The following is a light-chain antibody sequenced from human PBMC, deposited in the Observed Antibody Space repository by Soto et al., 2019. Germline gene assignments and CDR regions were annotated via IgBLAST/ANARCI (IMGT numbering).Light chain of an antibody. CDR1: SSNIGAGYD. V-gene: IGLV1-40*01. Sequence: QLVLTQPPSVSGAPGQRVTISCTGSSSNIGAGYDVHWYRQLPGTAPKLLIYGNSNRPSGVPDRFSGSKSGTSASLAITGLQAEDEADYYCQSYDSSLSGHVVFGGGTKLTVL. CDR3: QSYDSSLSGHVV. CDR2: GNS. J-gene: IGLJ2*01.